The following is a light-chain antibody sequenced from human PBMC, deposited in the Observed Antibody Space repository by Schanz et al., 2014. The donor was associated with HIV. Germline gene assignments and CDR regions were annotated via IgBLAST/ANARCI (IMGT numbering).Light chain of an antibody. CDR2: GAS. V-gene: IGKV3-20*01. Sequence: EIVLTQSPATLSLSPGERGTLSCRASQSISSSLLAWYQKKPGQAPRLLIYGASSRATGIPDRFSGSGSGTDFPLTISRLEPEDFAVYYCQQYGVSPFTFGPGTTVDIK. J-gene: IGKJ3*01. CDR3: QQYGVSPFT. CDR1: QSISSSL.